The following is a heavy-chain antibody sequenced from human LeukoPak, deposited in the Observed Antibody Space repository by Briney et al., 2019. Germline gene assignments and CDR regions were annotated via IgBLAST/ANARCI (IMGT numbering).Heavy chain of an antibody. D-gene: IGHD3-22*01. Sequence: GGSLSLSGAASGFTFSSYAMSGVRQAPGKGLEWVSAISGSGGSTYYADSVKGRFTISRDNSKKTLYLQMNSLRAEDTAVYYCAKDTTMIVTNNWFDPWGQGTLVTVSS. CDR2: ISGSGGST. CDR3: AKDTTMIVTNNWFDP. CDR1: GFTFSSYA. J-gene: IGHJ5*02. V-gene: IGHV3-23*01.